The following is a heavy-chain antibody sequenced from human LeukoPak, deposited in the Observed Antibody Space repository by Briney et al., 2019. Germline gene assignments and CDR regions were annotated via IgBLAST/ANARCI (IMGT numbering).Heavy chain of an antibody. V-gene: IGHV4-4*07. CDR1: GGSISSYY. D-gene: IGHD3-10*01. Sequence: PSETLSLACTVSGGSISSYYWSWIRQPAGKGLEWIGRIYTSGSTNYNPSLKSRVTMSVDTSKNQFSLKLSSVTAADTAVYYCARDGPTYYYGSGSPRWFDPRGQGTLVTVSS. J-gene: IGHJ5*02. CDR2: IYTSGST. CDR3: ARDGPTYYYGSGSPRWFDP.